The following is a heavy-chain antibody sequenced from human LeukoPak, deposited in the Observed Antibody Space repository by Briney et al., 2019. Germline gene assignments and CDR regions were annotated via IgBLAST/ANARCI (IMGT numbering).Heavy chain of an antibody. CDR2: IHHTGGI. V-gene: IGHV4-34*01. Sequence: PSETLSLTCSVYGGSFSGYQWSWIRQPPGKGLEWIGEIHHTGGINYNTSLKSRVTMSVDTSKNQFSLPVNSVTAADTAVYYCASESAYHDSSGYYKQWGQGSLVTVSS. D-gene: IGHD3-22*01. J-gene: IGHJ4*02. CDR1: GGSFSGYQ. CDR3: ASESAYHDSSGYYKQ.